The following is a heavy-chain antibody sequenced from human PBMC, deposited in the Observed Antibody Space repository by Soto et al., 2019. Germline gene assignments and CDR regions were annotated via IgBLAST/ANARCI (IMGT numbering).Heavy chain of an antibody. CDR2: VYYTGST. D-gene: IGHD3-9*01. Sequence: PSETLSLTCTVSGGSVRNSRYWWGWIRQPPGKGLEWIGYVYYTGSTSYNPSLKRRVTFSADSSRGQFSLRLNSVTAADTAVYYCARTVLGPDLLADSFVDYYYYMDVWGQGTTVTVSS. CDR1: GGSVRNSRYW. CDR3: ARTVLGPDLLADSFVDYYYYMDV. J-gene: IGHJ6*03. V-gene: IGHV4-61*05.